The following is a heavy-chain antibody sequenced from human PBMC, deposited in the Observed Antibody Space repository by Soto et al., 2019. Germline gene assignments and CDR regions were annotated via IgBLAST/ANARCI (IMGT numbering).Heavy chain of an antibody. Sequence: PGGSLRLSCAASGFTFSSYAMSWVRQAPGKGLEWVSTITGSGVNRYHADSVQGRFTISRDNSKDTLYLQMNSLRAEDTAVYYCARHPSGYIGNLGYWGQGTLVTVSS. CDR3: ARHPSGYIGNLGY. D-gene: IGHD5-12*01. CDR1: GFTFSSYA. V-gene: IGHV3-23*01. J-gene: IGHJ4*02. CDR2: ITGSGVNR.